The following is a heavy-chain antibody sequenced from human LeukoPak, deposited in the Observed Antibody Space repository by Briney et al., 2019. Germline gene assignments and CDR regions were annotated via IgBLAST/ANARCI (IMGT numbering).Heavy chain of an antibody. V-gene: IGHV3-23*01. Sequence: PGGSLRLSCAATGFTFSNYAMAWVRQAPGKGLEWVSAFSASDGSQQYSDSVKGRFTISRDDHKNTVYLQMDSLRAEDTAVYYCARPRSAVAGTGAFDYWGQGTLVTVFS. CDR1: GFTFSNYA. J-gene: IGHJ4*02. CDR3: ARPRSAVAGTGAFDY. D-gene: IGHD6-19*01. CDR2: FSASDGSQ.